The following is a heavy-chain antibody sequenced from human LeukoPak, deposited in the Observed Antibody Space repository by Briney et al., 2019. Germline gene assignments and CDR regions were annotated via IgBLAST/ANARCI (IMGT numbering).Heavy chain of an antibody. CDR2: IYYSGST. CDR3: ARDGPYDYVWGI. J-gene: IGHJ3*02. V-gene: IGHV4-39*07. D-gene: IGHD3-16*01. CDR1: GGSISSSSYY. Sequence: SETLSLTCTVSGGSISSSSYYWGWIRQPPGKGLEWIGSIYYSGSTYYNPSLKSRVTISVDTSKNQFSLKLSSVTAADTAVYYCARDGPYDYVWGIWGQGTMVTVSS.